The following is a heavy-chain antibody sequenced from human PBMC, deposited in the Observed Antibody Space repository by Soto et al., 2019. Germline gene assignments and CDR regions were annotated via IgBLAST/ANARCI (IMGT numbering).Heavy chain of an antibody. CDR2: IYYSGST. V-gene: IGHV4-31*03. J-gene: IGHJ4*02. CDR1: GGSISSGGYY. Sequence: SETLSLTCTVSGGSISSGGYYWSWIRQHPGKGLEWIGYIYYSGSTYYNPSLKSRVTISVDTSKNQFSLKLSSVTAADTAVYYCARSGYMVRGVMADYWGQGTLVTVSS. CDR3: ARSGYMVRGVMADY. D-gene: IGHD3-10*01.